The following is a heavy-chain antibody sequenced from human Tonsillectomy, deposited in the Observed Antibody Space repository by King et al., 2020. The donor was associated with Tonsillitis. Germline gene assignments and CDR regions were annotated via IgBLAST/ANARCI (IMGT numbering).Heavy chain of an antibody. V-gene: IGHV3-9*01. D-gene: IGHD3-3*01. Sequence: EVQLVESGGGLVQPGRSLRLSCAASGFTFYDYAMHWVRQAPGKGLEWVSSFSWSSDTIDYADFVKGRFTISSDNAKNSLYLQMNSLRAEDTALYYCAKDSENSFGVVSYFDYWGQGTLVTVSS. J-gene: IGHJ4*02. CDR1: GFTFYDYA. CDR3: AKDSENSFGVVSYFDY. CDR2: FSWSSDTI.